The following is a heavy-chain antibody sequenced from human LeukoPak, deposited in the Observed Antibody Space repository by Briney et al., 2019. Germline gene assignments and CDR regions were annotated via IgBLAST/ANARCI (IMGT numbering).Heavy chain of an antibody. V-gene: IGHV4-39*01. CDR3: AGHKGVAVSYYYGLDV. J-gene: IGHJ6*02. Sequence: SETLSLTCSVSGGSISSSGFYWGWIRQPPGKGLEWIGSVYYSGSTDYNPSLKSRVTISGDTSKNQFSLKLSSVTAADTAVYYCAGHKGVAVSYYYGLDVWGQGTTVTVSS. CDR2: VYYSGST. D-gene: IGHD6-19*01. CDR1: GGSISSSGFY.